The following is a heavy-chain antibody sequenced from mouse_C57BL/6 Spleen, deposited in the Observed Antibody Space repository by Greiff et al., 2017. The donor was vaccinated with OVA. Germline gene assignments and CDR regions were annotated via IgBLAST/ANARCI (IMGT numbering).Heavy chain of an antibody. CDR3: TRITTVVATDY. CDR2: IDPENGDT. D-gene: IGHD1-1*01. J-gene: IGHJ2*01. V-gene: IGHV14-4*01. CDR1: GFNIKDDY. Sequence: VQLQQSGAELVRPGASVKLSCTASGFNIKDDYMHWVKQRPEQGLEWIGWIDPENGDTEYASKFQGKATITADTSSHTAYLQLSSLTSEDTAVYYCTRITTVVATDYWGQGTTLTVSS.